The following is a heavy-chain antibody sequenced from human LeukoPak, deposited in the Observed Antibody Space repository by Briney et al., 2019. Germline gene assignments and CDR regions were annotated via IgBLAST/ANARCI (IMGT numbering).Heavy chain of an antibody. CDR3: ARSGYDILTGYHGY. V-gene: IGHV3-21*01. D-gene: IGHD3-9*01. J-gene: IGHJ4*02. CDR2: ISSSSYI. CDR1: GFTFSSYS. Sequence: GGSLRLSCAASGFTFSSYSMNWVRQAPGKGLEWVSSISSSSYIYYADSVKGRFTISRDNAKNSLYLQMNSLRAEDTAVYYCARSGYDILTGYHGYWGQGTLVTVSS.